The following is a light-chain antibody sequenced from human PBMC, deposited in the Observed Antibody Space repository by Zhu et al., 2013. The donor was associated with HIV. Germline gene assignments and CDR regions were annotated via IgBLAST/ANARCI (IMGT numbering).Light chain of an antibody. CDR1: QSLLHSDGNTY. V-gene: IGKV2-30*02. J-gene: IGKJ1*01. CDR3: MQGTVWPPVT. CDR2: RVS. Sequence: DVVLTQSPLSLPVTLGQPASISCRSSQSLLHSDGNTYLNWFHQRPGQSPRRLINRVSARDSGVPDRFSGSGSGTNFTLTISRMEAEDTGIYYCMQGTVWPPVTFGQGPRWK.